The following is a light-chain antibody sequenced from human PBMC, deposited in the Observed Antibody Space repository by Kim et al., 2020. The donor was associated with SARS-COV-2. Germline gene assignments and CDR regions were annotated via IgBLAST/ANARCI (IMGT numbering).Light chain of an antibody. CDR2: GAS. CDR1: QSISSSY. J-gene: IGKJ5*01. CDR3: QQYGSSPPIT. V-gene: IGKV3-20*01. Sequence: ESVLTQSPGTLSLSPGERATLSCRASQSISSSYLAWYQQKPGQAARLLIYGASSRATGIPDRFSGSGSGTDFTLTISRLEPEDFAVYYCQQYGSSPPITFGQGTRLEIK.